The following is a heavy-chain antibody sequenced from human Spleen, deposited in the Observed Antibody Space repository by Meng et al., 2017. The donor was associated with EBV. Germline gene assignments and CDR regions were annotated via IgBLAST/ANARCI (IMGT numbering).Heavy chain of an antibody. Sequence: VQLPESGPGLVKPSQPLPPTWPVSGGSISSGGYYWSWIRQPPGKGLEWIGYIYYSGSTYYNPSLKSRVTISVDTSKNQFSLKLSSVTAADTAVYYCARVKRYFDWLLPYFDYWGQGTLVTVSS. CDR1: GGSISSGGYY. CDR3: ARVKRYFDWLLPYFDY. D-gene: IGHD3-9*01. V-gene: IGHV4-30-4*01. J-gene: IGHJ4*02. CDR2: IYYSGST.